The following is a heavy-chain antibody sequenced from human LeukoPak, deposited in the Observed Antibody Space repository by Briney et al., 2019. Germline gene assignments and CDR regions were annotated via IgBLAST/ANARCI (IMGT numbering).Heavy chain of an antibody. Sequence: SETLSLTCTVSGGSVSSGSYYWSWIRQPPGKGLEWIGYIYYSGSTNYNPSLKSRVTISVDTSKNQFSLKLSSVTAADTAVYYCARVDSQDAFDIWGQGAMVTVSS. CDR2: IYYSGST. CDR3: ARVDSQDAFDI. D-gene: IGHD3-22*01. V-gene: IGHV4-61*01. CDR1: GGSVSSGSYY. J-gene: IGHJ3*02.